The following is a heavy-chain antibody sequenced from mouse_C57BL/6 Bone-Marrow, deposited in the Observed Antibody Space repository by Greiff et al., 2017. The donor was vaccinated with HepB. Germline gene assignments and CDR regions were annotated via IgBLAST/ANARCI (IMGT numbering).Heavy chain of an antibody. V-gene: IGHV1-50*01. CDR2: IDPSDSYT. D-gene: IGHD2-3*01. Sequence: VQLQQPGAELVKPGASVKLSCKASGYTFTSYWMQWVKQRPGQGLEWIGEIDPSDSYTNYNQKFKGKATLTVDTSSSTAYMQLSSLTSEDSAVYYCARMGVYDVYCYYAMDYWGQGTSVTVSS. CDR3: ARMGVYDVYCYYAMDY. CDR1: GYTFTSYW. J-gene: IGHJ4*01.